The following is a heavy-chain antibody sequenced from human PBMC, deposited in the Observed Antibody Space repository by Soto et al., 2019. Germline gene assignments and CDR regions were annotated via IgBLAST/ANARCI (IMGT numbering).Heavy chain of an antibody. J-gene: IGHJ6*02. D-gene: IGHD3-3*01. Sequence: PGGSLRLSCAASAFTFSSYAMHWVRQAPGKGLEWVAVISFDGSNKYYADSVKGRFTISRDNSKNTLYLQMNSLRAEDTAVYHCARAHLGDYDFWTGSYYYGMDVWGQGTTVTVSS. V-gene: IGHV3-30-3*01. CDR3: ARAHLGDYDFWTGSYYYGMDV. CDR2: ISFDGSNK. CDR1: AFTFSSYA.